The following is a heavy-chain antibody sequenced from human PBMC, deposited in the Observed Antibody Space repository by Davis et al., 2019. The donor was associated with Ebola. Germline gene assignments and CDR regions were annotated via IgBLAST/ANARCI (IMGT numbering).Heavy chain of an antibody. CDR3: VRSGVRGYYNGMDV. V-gene: IGHV1-8*02. D-gene: IGHD2-8*01. Sequence: AASVKVSCKASGYAFTSYDINWVRQATGHGPEWMGWMNPNSGNTGYVEKFQGRVTMTRNTSTSTAYMELSSLRSEDTAVYYCVRSGVRGYYNGMDVWGKGTTVSVSS. CDR1: GYAFTSYD. J-gene: IGHJ6*04. CDR2: MNPNSGNT.